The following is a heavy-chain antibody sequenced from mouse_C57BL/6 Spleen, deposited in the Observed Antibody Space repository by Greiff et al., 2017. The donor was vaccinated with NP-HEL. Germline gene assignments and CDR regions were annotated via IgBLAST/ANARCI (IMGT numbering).Heavy chain of an antibody. CDR2: IRSKSSNYAT. CDR1: GFTFNTYA. J-gene: IGHJ4*01. Sequence: EVMLVESGGGLVQPKGSLKLSCAASGFTFNTYAMHWVRQAPGKGLEWVARIRSKSSNYATYYADSVKDRFTISRDDSQSMLYLQMNNLKTEDTAMYYCVRDRDYYGSSHGAMDYWGQGTSVTVSS. D-gene: IGHD1-1*01. CDR3: VRDRDYYGSSHGAMDY. V-gene: IGHV10-3*01.